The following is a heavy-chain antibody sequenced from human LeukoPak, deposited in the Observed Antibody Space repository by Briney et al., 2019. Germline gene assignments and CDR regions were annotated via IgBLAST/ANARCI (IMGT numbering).Heavy chain of an antibody. V-gene: IGHV4-59*01. Sequence: SETLSLTCTVSGGSINNYYWSWIRQPPGKGLEWIGYIYYRGSTNYNPSLKSRVTFSVDTSKNQFSLKLNSVTAADTAVYYCARGGDYGGLRYFDYWGQGTLVTVSS. CDR1: GGSINNYY. J-gene: IGHJ4*02. CDR2: IYYRGST. D-gene: IGHD4-23*01. CDR3: ARGGDYGGLRYFDY.